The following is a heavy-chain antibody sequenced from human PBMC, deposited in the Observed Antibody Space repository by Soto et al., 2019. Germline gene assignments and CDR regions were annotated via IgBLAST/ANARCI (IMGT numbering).Heavy chain of an antibody. V-gene: IGHV1-69*01. Sequence: GQGLEWMGGIIPIFGTANYAQKFQGRVTITADESTSTAYMELSSLRSEDTAVYYCARDGGYDTVRFDYWGQGTLVTVSS. CDR2: IIPIFGTA. J-gene: IGHJ4*02. CDR3: ARDGGYDTVRFDY. D-gene: IGHD5-12*01.